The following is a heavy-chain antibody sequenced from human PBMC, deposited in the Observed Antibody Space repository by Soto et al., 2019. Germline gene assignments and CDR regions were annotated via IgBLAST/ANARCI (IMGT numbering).Heavy chain of an antibody. CDR1: GGTFSSYT. CDR2: IIPILGIA. CDR3: FYLSSSGYKVARYYYYYGMDV. V-gene: IGHV1-69*02. D-gene: IGHD3-22*01. Sequence: SVKVSCKASGGTFSSYTISWVRQAPGQGLEWMGRIIPILGIANYAQKFQGRVTITADKSTSTAYMELSSLRSEDTAVYYCFYLSSSGYKVARYYYYYGMDVWGQGTTVTVSS. J-gene: IGHJ6*02.